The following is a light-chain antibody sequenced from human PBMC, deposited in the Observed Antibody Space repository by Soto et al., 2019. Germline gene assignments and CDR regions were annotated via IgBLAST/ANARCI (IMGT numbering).Light chain of an antibody. CDR2: GAS. Sequence: EIVMTQSPVILSVSPGERATLYCKASQRISSNLAWYQQKPGQPPRLLIYGASTRATGTPARFSGSGSGTEFTLTISGLQSEDFALYYCQQYNIWPPYSFGQGTKVDIK. J-gene: IGKJ2*03. CDR3: QQYNIWPPYS. CDR1: QRISSN. V-gene: IGKV3-15*01.